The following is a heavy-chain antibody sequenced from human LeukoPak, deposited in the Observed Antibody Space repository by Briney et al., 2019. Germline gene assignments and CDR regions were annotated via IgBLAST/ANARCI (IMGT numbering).Heavy chain of an antibody. CDR1: GFTFSSYA. J-gene: IGHJ4*02. CDR2: ISGSGGST. Sequence: GGSLRLSCAASGFTFSSYAMSWVRQAPGKGLEWVSAISGSGGSTYYADSVKGRFTISRDNSKNTLCLQMNSLRAEDTAVYYCAKDTQVVPAATPDYWGQGTLVTVSS. V-gene: IGHV3-23*01. D-gene: IGHD2-2*01. CDR3: AKDTQVVPAATPDY.